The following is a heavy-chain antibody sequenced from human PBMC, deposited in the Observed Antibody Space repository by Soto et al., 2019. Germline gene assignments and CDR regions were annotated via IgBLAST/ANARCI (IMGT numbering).Heavy chain of an antibody. V-gene: IGHV3-11*01. D-gene: IGHD6-6*01. J-gene: IGHJ4*02. Sequence: GESLKISCAASGFTFSDYYMSWIRQAPGKGLEWVSYISSSGSTIYYADSVKGRFTISRDNAKNSLYLQMNSLRAEDTAVYYCARDSRRWYSSSVQIPYWGQGTLVTVSS. CDR2: ISSSGSTI. CDR1: GFTFSDYY. CDR3: ARDSRRWYSSSVQIPY.